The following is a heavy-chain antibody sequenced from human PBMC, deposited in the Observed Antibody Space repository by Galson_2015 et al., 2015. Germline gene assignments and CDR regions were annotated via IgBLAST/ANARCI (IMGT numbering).Heavy chain of an antibody. CDR3: VRDGDKYDFDF. CDR2: IKGDGSDI. J-gene: IGHJ4*02. Sequence: SLRLSGAASGFTFSSYWMHWVRHAPGKGLVWVARIKGDGSDIRYADSVKGRFTMSRDNTKKTLHLHLSNLGAEDTAVYYCVRDGDKYDFDFWGQGTLVTVSS. V-gene: IGHV3-74*01. CDR1: GFTFSSYW. D-gene: IGHD2-2*01.